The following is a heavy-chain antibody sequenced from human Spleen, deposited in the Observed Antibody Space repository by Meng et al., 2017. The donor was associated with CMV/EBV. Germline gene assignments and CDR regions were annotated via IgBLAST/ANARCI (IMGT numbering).Heavy chain of an antibody. CDR3: ARGRSYDINGYPYHDAFDI. V-gene: IGHV1-18*01. CDR2: ISPYNVNT. CDR1: GYTFNSYD. J-gene: IGHJ3*02. D-gene: IGHD3-22*01. Sequence: ASVKVSCKASGYTFNSYDINWVRQAPGQGLEWMGWISPYNVNTDYARNLQGRVTITADTSTSTAYMELRSLRSDDTAVYYCARGRSYDINGYPYHDAFDIWGQGTMVTVSS.